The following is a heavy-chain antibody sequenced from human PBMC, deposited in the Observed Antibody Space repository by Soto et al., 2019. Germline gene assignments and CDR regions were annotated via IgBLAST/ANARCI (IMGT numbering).Heavy chain of an antibody. CDR2: IIPILGIA. CDR3: ARDLEASGYCSGGSCYPPLYNWFDA. Sequence: GASVKVSCKASGGTFSSYTISWVRQAPGQGLEWMGRIIPILGIANYAQKFQGRVTITADKSTSTAYMELSSLRSEDTAVYYCARDLEASGYCSGGSCYPPLYNWFDAWGQGTLVTVSS. J-gene: IGHJ5*02. V-gene: IGHV1-69*04. D-gene: IGHD2-15*01. CDR1: GGTFSSYT.